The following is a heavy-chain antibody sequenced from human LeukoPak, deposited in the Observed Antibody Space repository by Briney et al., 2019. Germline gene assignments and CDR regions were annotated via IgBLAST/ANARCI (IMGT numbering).Heavy chain of an antibody. Sequence: ASVKVSCKASGYTFSSYYMHWVRQAPGQGLEWMGIINPSGGSTSYAQKFQGRVTMTRDMSTSTVYMEQSSLTSEDTAVYYCARDYYGSGRLPDYWGQGTLVTVSS. CDR2: INPSGGST. D-gene: IGHD3-10*01. V-gene: IGHV1-46*01. J-gene: IGHJ4*02. CDR1: GYTFSSYY. CDR3: ARDYYGSGRLPDY.